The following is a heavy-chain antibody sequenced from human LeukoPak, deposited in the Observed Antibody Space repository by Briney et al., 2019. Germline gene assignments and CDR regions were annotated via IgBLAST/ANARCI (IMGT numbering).Heavy chain of an antibody. CDR2: INHSGST. CDR1: GGSFSGYY. J-gene: IGHJ4*02. D-gene: IGHD2-15*01. V-gene: IGHV4-34*01. Sequence: PSETLSLTCAVYGGSFSGYYWSWIRQPPGKGLEWIGEINHSGSTNYNPSPKSRVTISVDTSKNQFSLKLSSVTAADTAVYYCARDLRGCSGGSCYSVGTFDYWGQGTLVTVSS. CDR3: ARDLRGCSGGSCYSVGTFDY.